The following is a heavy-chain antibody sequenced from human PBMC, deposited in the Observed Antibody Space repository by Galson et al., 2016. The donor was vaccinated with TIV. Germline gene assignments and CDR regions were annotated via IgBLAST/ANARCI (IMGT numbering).Heavy chain of an antibody. D-gene: IGHD6-6*01. V-gene: IGHV4-39*01. CDR3: ARHRGMGAARPNRYWHFDL. J-gene: IGHJ2*01. CDR1: GGSISSRGYY. CDR2: IWHNGGP. Sequence: ETLCLTCTVSGGSISSRGYYWSWIRQHPGKGLEWVGSIWHNGGPYYNPALKSRVTISLDTSKNQFSLKLISLTAADTAFYYCARHRGMGAARPNRYWHFDLWGRGTLVTVSS.